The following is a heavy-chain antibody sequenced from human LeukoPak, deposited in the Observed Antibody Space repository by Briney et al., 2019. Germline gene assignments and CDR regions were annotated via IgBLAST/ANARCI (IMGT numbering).Heavy chain of an antibody. V-gene: IGHV1-24*01. Sequence: GPVQVSCKVSGYTLPELSMHWVRPAPGKGLEWMGGFDPEDGETIYAQKLQGRVTMTTDTSTSTAYMELRSLRSDDTAVYYCARDRGRVVGYYDSSGSDYWGQGTLVTVSS. J-gene: IGHJ4*02. CDR2: FDPEDGET. CDR1: GYTLPELS. CDR3: ARDRGRVVGYYDSSGSDY. D-gene: IGHD3-22*01.